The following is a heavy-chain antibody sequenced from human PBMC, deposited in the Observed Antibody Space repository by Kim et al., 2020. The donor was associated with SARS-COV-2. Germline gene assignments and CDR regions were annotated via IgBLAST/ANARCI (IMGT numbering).Heavy chain of an antibody. Sequence: GGSLRLSCAASGFTFSSYAMSWVRQAPGKGLEWVSAISGIGGSTYYADSVKGRFTISRDNSKNTLYLQMNSLRAEDTAVSYCAKDRGGYTDMVTGNWFAPWGQGTLVTVPP. J-gene: IGHJ5*02. CDR3: AKDRGGYTDMVTGNWFAP. D-gene: IGHD5-18*01. CDR1: GFTFSSYA. CDR2: ISGIGGST. V-gene: IGHV3-23*01.